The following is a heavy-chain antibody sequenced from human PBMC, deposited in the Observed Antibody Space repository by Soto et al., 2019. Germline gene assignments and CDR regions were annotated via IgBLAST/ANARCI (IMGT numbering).Heavy chain of an antibody. D-gene: IGHD2-2*01. CDR2: ISYDGSNK. J-gene: IGHJ5*02. CDR1: GFTFSSYG. CDR3: AKEGCSSTSCYGNNWFDP. Sequence: GGSLRLSCAASGFTFSSYGMHWVRQAPGKGLEWVAVISYDGSNKYYADSVKGRFTISRDNSKNTLYLQMNSLRAEDTAVYYFAKEGCSSTSCYGNNWFDPWGQGTLVTVSS. V-gene: IGHV3-30*18.